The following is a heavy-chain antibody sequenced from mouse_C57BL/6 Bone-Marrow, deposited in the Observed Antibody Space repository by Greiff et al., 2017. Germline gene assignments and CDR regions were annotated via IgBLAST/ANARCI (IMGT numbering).Heavy chain of an antibody. CDR3: ARQGLLRRYFDV. J-gene: IGHJ1*03. CDR2: ISNGGGST. V-gene: IGHV5-12*01. Sequence: EVKVEESGGGLVQPGGSLKLSCAASGFTFSDYYMYWVRQTPEKRLEWVAYISNGGGSTYYPDTVKGRFTISRDNAKNTLYLQMSSLKSEDTAMYYCARQGLLRRYFDVWGTGTTVTVSS. D-gene: IGHD2-3*01. CDR1: GFTFSDYY.